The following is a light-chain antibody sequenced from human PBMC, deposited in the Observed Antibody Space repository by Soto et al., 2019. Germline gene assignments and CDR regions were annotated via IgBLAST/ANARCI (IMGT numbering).Light chain of an antibody. CDR2: EVS. V-gene: IGLV2-14*01. CDR3: QSYDSRLSCSV. J-gene: IGLJ1*01. CDR1: TGDIINYNY. Sequence: QSVLTQPASVSGSPGQSITISCTGTTGDIINYNYVSWYQQYPGKAPKLMIFEVSNRPSGVSDRVSASKSGTSASLTITGLQAEDEADYYCQSYDSRLSCSVFGTGTKVTVL.